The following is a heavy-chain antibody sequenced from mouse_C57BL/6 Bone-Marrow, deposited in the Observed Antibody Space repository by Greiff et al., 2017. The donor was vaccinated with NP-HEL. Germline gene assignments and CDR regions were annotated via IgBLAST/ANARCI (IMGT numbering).Heavy chain of an antibody. V-gene: IGHV1-18*01. D-gene: IGHD2-3*01. CDR1: GYTFTDYN. J-gene: IGHJ4*01. CDR2: INPNNGGT. Sequence: EVKLMESGPELVKPGASVKIPCKASGYTFTDYNMDWVKQSHGKSLEWIGDINPNNGGTIYNQKFKGKATLTVDKSSSTAYMELRSLTSEDTAVYYCARGRWLLPPYAMDYWGQGTSVTVSS. CDR3: ARGRWLLPPYAMDY.